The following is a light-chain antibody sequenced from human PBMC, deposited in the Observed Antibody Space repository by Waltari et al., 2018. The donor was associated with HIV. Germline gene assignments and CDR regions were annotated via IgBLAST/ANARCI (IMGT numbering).Light chain of an antibody. J-gene: IGKJ3*01. CDR2: SAS. CDR3: QQSNNFPLT. Sequence: DIQLTQSPSLVSASLGDRVTITCRASQNIRSSLGWYQKRPGRAPKLLISSASVFQSGVPSRFRGRGSGTVFTLSISGLQPDDFATYYCQQSNNFPLTFGPGTTVD. V-gene: IGKV1-12*01. CDR1: QNIRSS.